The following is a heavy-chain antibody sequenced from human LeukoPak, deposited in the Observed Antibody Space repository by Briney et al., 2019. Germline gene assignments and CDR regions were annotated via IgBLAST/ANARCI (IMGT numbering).Heavy chain of an antibody. D-gene: IGHD3-3*01. CDR3: ARDIYDFWSGLNWFDP. Sequence: GGFLRLSGAASGFTFSSYWMSWVRQAPGKGLEWVANIKQDGSEKYYVDSVKGRFTISRDNAKNSLYLQMNSLRAEDTAVYYCARDIYDFWSGLNWFDPWGQGTLVTVSS. V-gene: IGHV3-7*01. J-gene: IGHJ5*02. CDR1: GFTFSSYW. CDR2: IKQDGSEK.